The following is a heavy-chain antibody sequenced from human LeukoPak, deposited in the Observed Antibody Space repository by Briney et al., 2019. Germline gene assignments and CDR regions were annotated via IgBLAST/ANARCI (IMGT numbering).Heavy chain of an antibody. J-gene: IGHJ4*02. CDR3: AKADGSGSYKNLIDY. D-gene: IGHD3-10*01. V-gene: IGHV3-23*01. Sequence: GGSLRLSCAASGFTFSSFAMSWVRQAPGKGLEWVSAISGSGGSTYYADSVKGQFTISRDSSKNTLYLQMNSLRAEDTAVYYCAKADGSGSYKNLIDYWGQGTLVTVSS. CDR2: ISGSGGST. CDR1: GFTFSSFA.